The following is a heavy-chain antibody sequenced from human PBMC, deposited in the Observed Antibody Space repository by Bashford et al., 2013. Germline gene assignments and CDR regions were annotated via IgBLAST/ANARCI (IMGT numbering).Heavy chain of an antibody. CDR2: ISKDGDNK. Sequence: GSLRLSCAASGFTFSKYGMHWVRQAPGEGLEWVAVISKDGDNKEYGDSVKGRFTISRDNSKNTLYLQMDSLRAEDTAVYYCAKDFRYYYGSGSYFPCDYWGQGTLVTVSS. J-gene: IGHJ4*02. CDR3: AKDFRYYYGSGSYFPCDY. CDR1: GFTFSKYG. V-gene: IGHV3-30*18. D-gene: IGHD3-10*01.